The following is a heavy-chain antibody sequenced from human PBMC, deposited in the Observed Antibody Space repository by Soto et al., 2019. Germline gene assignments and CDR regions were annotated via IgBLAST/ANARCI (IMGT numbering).Heavy chain of an antibody. V-gene: IGHV4-61*01. CDR2: ISYTGNT. CDR1: GVSISSVSLSPNF. CDR3: ARIPYRSASFDY. Sequence: ETLSLTCTVSGVSISSVSLSPNFWGWVRQPPGKGLEYIGSISYTGNTNYNPSLKSRVTISVDTSKNQFSLNLSSVTAADTAVYYCARIPYRSASFDYWGQGTRVTVSS. D-gene: IGHD6-19*01. J-gene: IGHJ4*02.